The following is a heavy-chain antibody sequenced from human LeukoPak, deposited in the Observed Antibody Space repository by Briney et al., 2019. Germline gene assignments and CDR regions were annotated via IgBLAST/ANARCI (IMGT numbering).Heavy chain of an antibody. Sequence: ASVKVSCKASGYTFTSYGISWVRQAPGQGLEWMGWISAYNGNTNYAQKFQGRVTITADESTSTAYMELSSLRSEDTAVYYCARDVLRRAGIAAAGTPFDYWGQGTLVTVSS. CDR3: ARDVLRRAGIAAAGTPFDY. CDR2: ISAYNGNT. J-gene: IGHJ4*02. CDR1: GYTFTSYG. V-gene: IGHV1-18*01. D-gene: IGHD6-13*01.